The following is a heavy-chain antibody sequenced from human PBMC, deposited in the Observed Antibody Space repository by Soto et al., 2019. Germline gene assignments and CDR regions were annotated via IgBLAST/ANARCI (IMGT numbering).Heavy chain of an antibody. CDR3: ARRVIGSSRAFDI. D-gene: IGHD3-10*01. CDR1: GFAFSSHP. CDR2: ISDGGDLT. Sequence: EGSLRLSCAASGFAFSSHPMSWVRQAPEKGLEWVAGISDGGDLTYNADSVRGRFTISRDNSRNTLYLQMNSLRAEDTAVYYCARRVIGSSRAFDIWGQGTMVTVSS. V-gene: IGHV3-23*01. J-gene: IGHJ3*02.